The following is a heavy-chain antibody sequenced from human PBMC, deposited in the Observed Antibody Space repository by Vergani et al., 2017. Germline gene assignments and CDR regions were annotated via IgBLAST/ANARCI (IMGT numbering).Heavy chain of an antibody. CDR1: GYTFTDHY. CDR2: VDPEDGET. J-gene: IGHJ6*02. Sequence: EVQLVQSGAEVKKPGATMKISCKVSGYTFTDHYMHWVKQAPGKGLEWMGLVDPEDGETIYAEKLKGKVTIAADTSTDTAHLELSSLRSEDTAFYYCATPQTVTTGGMEVWGQGTTVIVSS. V-gene: IGHV1-69-2*01. D-gene: IGHD4-17*01. CDR3: ATPQTVTTGGMEV.